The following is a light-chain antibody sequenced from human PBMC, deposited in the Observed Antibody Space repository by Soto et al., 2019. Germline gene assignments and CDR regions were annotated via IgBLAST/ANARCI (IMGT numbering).Light chain of an antibody. Sequence: DVVMTQSPLSLPVTLGQPASISCRSTQGLVYSDGNTYLNWFHQRPGQSPRRLIYEISKRDSGVPDRFSGSGSGTEFTLTISRVETEDLGVYYCMQGTHWPWTFGRGTKVEIK. CDR2: EIS. J-gene: IGKJ1*01. V-gene: IGKV2-30*01. CDR3: MQGTHWPWT. CDR1: QGLVYSDGNTY.